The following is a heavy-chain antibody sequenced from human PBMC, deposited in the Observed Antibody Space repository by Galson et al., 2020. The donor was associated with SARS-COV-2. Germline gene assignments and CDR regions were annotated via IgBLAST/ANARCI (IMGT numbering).Heavy chain of an antibody. CDR1: GGSISGYY. Sequence: SQTLSLTCTVSGGSISGYYWIWIRQPPGKGLEYIGYIHDSGSTNYNPSLKSRITILEDMSKDQVSLKLSSMTAADTAVYYCARLGRLGYAHYFDYWGQGALVTVSS. V-gene: IGHV4-4*09. J-gene: IGHJ4*02. CDR3: ARLGRLGYAHYFDY. CDR2: IHDSGST. D-gene: IGHD2-2*01.